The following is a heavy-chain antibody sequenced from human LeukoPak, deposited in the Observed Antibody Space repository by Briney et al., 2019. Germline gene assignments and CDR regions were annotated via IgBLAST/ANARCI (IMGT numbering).Heavy chain of an antibody. V-gene: IGHV3-74*01. CDR2: INSDGSTT. CDR3: ARVGTTSNFYYYYGMDV. D-gene: IGHD2/OR15-2a*01. CDR1: GFTFSSYW. J-gene: IGHJ6*02. Sequence: GGSLRLSCAASGFTFSSYWMYWVRQAPGKGLVWVSRINSDGSTTSYADSVKGRFTTSRDNAKNTLYLQMNSLRAEDTAVCYCARVGTTSNFYYYYGMDVWGQGTTVTVSS.